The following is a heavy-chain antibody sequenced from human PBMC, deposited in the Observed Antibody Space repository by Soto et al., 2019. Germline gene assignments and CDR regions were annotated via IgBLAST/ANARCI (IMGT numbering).Heavy chain of an antibody. J-gene: IGHJ5*02. Sequence: PGGSLRLSCAASGFTFSPYSMIWVRQAPGKGLEWVASITSSSSYIYYEDSLKGRFTISRDNAKNSLFLQINSLRAEDTAVYYCLTCYFNSSGPNWFDPWGQGTLVTVSS. V-gene: IGHV3-21*04. CDR2: ITSSSSYI. CDR1: GFTFSPYS. D-gene: IGHD3-22*01. CDR3: LTCYFNSSGPNWFDP.